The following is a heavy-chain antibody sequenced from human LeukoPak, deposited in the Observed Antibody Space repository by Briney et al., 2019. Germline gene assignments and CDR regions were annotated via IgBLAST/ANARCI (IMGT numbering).Heavy chain of an antibody. J-gene: IGHJ3*02. CDR2: ISYDGSNK. Sequence: GGSLRLSCAVSGFTFSNAWMSWVRQAPGKGLEWVAVISYDGSNKYYADSVKGRFTISRDNSKNTLYLQMNSLRAEDTAVYYCTRALTKIKHHAFDIWGQGTMVTVSS. CDR1: GFTFSNAW. CDR3: TRALTKIKHHAFDI. V-gene: IGHV3-30-3*01. D-gene: IGHD3-3*01.